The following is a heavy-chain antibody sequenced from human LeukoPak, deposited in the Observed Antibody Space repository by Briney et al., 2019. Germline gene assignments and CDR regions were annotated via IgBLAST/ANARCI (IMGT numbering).Heavy chain of an antibody. J-gene: IGHJ4*02. V-gene: IGHV3-48*03. Sequence: GGSLRLSCAASGFTFSSYEMNWVRQAPGKGLEWVSYISSSGSTIYYADSVKGRFTISRDNSENTLYLQMNSLRAEDTAVYYCARIGGDRDPFDYWGQGTLVTVSS. CDR2: ISSSGSTI. CDR1: GFTFSSYE. CDR3: ARIGGDRDPFDY. D-gene: IGHD2-21*02.